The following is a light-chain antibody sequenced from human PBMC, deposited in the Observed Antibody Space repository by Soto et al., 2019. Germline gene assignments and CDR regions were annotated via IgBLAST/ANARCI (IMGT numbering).Light chain of an antibody. J-gene: IGKJ2*01. Sequence: EIVLTQSPGTLSFSPGQRATLSCRASQSINSGSIAWYQQKPGQAPRLLIYGASSRANGIPDRFSGSGSGTDFTLTVSRLEPEDFAVFHCQQYGSSPPTFGQGTKVEIK. CDR1: QSINSGS. CDR3: QQYGSSPPT. V-gene: IGKV3-20*01. CDR2: GAS.